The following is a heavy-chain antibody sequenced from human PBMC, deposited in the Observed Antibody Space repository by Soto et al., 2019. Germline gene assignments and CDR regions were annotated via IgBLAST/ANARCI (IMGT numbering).Heavy chain of an antibody. V-gene: IGHV4-34*01. CDR2: INHSGST. J-gene: IGHJ3*02. CDR1: GGSFSGYY. Sequence: SETLSLTCAVYGGSFSGYYWSWIRQPPGKGLEWIGEINHSGSTNYNPSLKSRVTISVDTSKNQFSLKLSSVTAADTAVYYCGSMKRTSIAARRLAFDIWGQGTMVNVSS. CDR3: GSMKRTSIAARRLAFDI. D-gene: IGHD6-6*01.